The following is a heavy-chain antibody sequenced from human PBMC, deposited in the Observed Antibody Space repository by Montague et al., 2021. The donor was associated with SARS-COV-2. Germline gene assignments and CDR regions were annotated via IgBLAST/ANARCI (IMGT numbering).Heavy chain of an antibody. Sequence: SETLSLTCTVSGGSISSSSYYWGWIRQPPGKGLEWTGSLYYTGSTYYNPSLKSRVTISVDTSKNQFSLKLSSVTAADTAVYYWARDSSSWYYWFDPWGQGTLVTVSS. J-gene: IGHJ5*02. CDR3: ARDSSSWYYWFDP. CDR1: GGSISSSSYY. D-gene: IGHD6-13*01. CDR2: LYYTGST. V-gene: IGHV4-39*01.